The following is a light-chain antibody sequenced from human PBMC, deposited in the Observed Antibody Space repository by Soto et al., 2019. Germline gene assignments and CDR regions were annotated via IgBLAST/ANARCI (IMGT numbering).Light chain of an antibody. J-gene: IGKJ1*01. CDR1: QSVSSSY. V-gene: IGKV3-20*01. CDR2: GAS. CDR3: QQSHSMPWT. Sequence: EIVLTQSPGTLSLSPGERATLSCRASQSVSSSYLAWYQQKPGQAPRLLIYGASSRATGIPDRFSGSGSGTDFTLTISRLEPEDFAVYYCQQSHSMPWTFGQGTKVEIK.